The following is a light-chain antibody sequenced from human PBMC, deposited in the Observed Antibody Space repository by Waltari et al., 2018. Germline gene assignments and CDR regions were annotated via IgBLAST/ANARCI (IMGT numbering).Light chain of an antibody. CDR1: HDISNC. J-gene: IGKJ3*01. CDR2: DAS. V-gene: IGKV1-33*01. CDR3: QQYDILPLT. Sequence: DIQMTQSPSSLSAYVGDRVTITCQASHDISNCLNWYQQKPGKAPKFLIYDASNLEAGVPSRFSGSGSVTHFTLTISSLQPEDIATYYCQQYDILPLTFGPGTKVDIK.